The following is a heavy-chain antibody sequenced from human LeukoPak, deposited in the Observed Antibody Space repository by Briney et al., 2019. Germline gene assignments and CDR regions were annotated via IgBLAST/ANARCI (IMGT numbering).Heavy chain of an antibody. CDR1: GFTFSSYA. J-gene: IGHJ4*02. CDR3: ARDMADSSGWYPRPDY. D-gene: IGHD6-19*01. V-gene: IGHV3-30-3*01. Sequence: GRSLRLSCAASGFTFSSYAMHWVRQAPGKGLEWVAVISYDGSNKYYADSVKGRFTISRDNAKNSLYLQMNSLRAEDTAVYYCARDMADSSGWYPRPDYWGQGTLVTVSS. CDR2: ISYDGSNK.